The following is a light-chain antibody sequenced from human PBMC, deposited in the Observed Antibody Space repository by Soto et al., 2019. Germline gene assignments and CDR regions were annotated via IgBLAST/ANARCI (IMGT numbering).Light chain of an antibody. V-gene: IGKV1D-43*01. Sequence: AIRMTQSPFSLSTSLRDRVTITCWAGQGISSFLAWYQLYPPKAPNLLIYYPSSLQSGVSSGFSDRGSGADSTLTISGLQPADFAAYYGQKYFSAPQDTFGQGTKLYI. CDR2: YPS. J-gene: IGKJ2*01. CDR3: QKYFSAPQDT. CDR1: QGISSF.